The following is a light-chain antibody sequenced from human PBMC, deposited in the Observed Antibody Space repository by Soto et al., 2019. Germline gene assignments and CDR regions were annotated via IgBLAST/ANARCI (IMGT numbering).Light chain of an antibody. CDR1: QSVSSY. V-gene: IGKV3-11*01. Sequence: EIVLTQSPATLSLSPGERATLSCRASQSVSSYLAWYQQKPGQAPRLLIYDASNRATGIPARFSGSGSGTDFTLTIRSLEPEDFAVYYFQQRSNWPLFTFGPGTKVDIK. CDR2: DAS. J-gene: IGKJ3*01. CDR3: QQRSNWPLFT.